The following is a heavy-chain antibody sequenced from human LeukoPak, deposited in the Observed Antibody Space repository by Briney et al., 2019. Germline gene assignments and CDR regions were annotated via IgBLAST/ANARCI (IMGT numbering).Heavy chain of an antibody. J-gene: IGHJ5*02. CDR2: ISAYNGHT. CDR3: ARDYYDILTGYQYNWFGP. D-gene: IGHD3-9*01. V-gene: IGHV1-18*04. Sequence: ASVKVSCKTSGYTFSSYGINWVRQAPGQGFEWMGWISAYNGHTDHAQKLQGRLTMTTDTSTTTAYMELRSLRSDDTAVYYCARDYYDILTGYQYNWFGPWGQGTLVTVSS. CDR1: GYTFSSYG.